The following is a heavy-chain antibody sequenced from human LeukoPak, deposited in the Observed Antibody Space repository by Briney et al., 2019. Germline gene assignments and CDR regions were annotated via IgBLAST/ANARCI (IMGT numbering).Heavy chain of an antibody. CDR2: INPSGGST. D-gene: IGHD3-22*01. Sequence: ASVKVSCKASGYTFTSYYMHWVRQAPGQGLEWMGIINPSGGSTSYAQKFQGRVTMTRDISTSTVYMELSSLRSEDTAVYYCARGDSYYYDSSGYYPVGWFDPWGQGTLVTVSS. J-gene: IGHJ5*02. CDR1: GYTFTSYY. V-gene: IGHV1-46*01. CDR3: ARGDSYYYDSSGYYPVGWFDP.